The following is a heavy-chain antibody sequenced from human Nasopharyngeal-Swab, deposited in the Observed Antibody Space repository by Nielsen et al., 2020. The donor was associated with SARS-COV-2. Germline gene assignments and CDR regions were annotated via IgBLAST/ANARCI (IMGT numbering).Heavy chain of an antibody. D-gene: IGHD5-12*01. V-gene: IGHV3-7*01. CDR3: ARTKWLRFGYYYGMDV. CDR2: IKQDGSEK. Sequence: WIRKPPGKGLEWVANIKQDGSEKYYVDSVKGRFTISRDNAKNSLYLQMNSLRAEDTAVYYCARTKWLRFGYYYGMDVWGQGTTVTVSS. J-gene: IGHJ6*02.